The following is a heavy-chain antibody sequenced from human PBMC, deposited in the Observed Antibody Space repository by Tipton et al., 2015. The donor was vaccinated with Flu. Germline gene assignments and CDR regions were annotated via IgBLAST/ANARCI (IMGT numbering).Heavy chain of an antibody. D-gene: IGHD4-11*01. V-gene: IGHV4-34*01. J-gene: IGHJ5*02. CDR1: GGSFSGHY. CDR3: ARRDYSNYVSDPKNWFDP. Sequence: TLSLTCAVYGGSFSGHYWSWIRRPPGKGLEWIGTIYHSGTTYYNPSLKSRLTISVDTSKNQFSLRLSSVTAADTAVYYCARRDYSNYVSDPKNWFDPWGPGTLVTVSS. CDR2: IYHSGTT.